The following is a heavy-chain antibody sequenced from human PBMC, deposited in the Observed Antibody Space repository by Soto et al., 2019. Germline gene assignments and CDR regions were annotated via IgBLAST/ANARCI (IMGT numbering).Heavy chain of an antibody. Sequence: QVQLVGSGGGLAKPGGSLRLSCAASGFTFSDYYMSWIRQAPGKGLEWVSYISSSGSTIYYAGSVKGRFTISRDNAQNSLYLQMNSLRAEDTAVYYCARVREAAAPSDYWGQGTLVTVSS. V-gene: IGHV3-11*01. CDR1: GFTFSDYY. D-gene: IGHD6-13*01. J-gene: IGHJ4*02. CDR3: ARVREAAAPSDY. CDR2: ISSSGSTI.